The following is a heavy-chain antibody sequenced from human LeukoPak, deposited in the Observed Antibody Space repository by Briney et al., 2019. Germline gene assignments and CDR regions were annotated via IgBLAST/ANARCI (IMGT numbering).Heavy chain of an antibody. D-gene: IGHD2-2*01. CDR1: GGSISSGGYY. CDR2: IYYSGST. CDR3: ARTQFVVVPAAMSVYFDY. J-gene: IGHJ4*02. Sequence: PSETLSLTCTVSGGSISSGGYYWSWIRQHPGKGLEWIGYIYYSGSTYYNPSLKSRVTISVDTSKNQFSLKLSSVTAADTAVYYCARTQFVVVPAAMSVYFDYWGQGTPVTVSS. V-gene: IGHV4-31*03.